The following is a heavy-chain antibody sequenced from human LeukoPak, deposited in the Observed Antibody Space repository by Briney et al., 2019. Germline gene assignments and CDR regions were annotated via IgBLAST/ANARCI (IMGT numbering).Heavy chain of an antibody. CDR1: GYTFTSYG. Sequence: ASVKVSCKASGYTFTSYGISWVRQAPGQGLEWMGWISAYNGNTNYAQKLQGRVTMTTDTSTSTAYMELSRLRSDDTAVYYCARAGEATNLYYYYYYCMDVWGKGTTVTVSS. V-gene: IGHV1-18*01. J-gene: IGHJ6*03. D-gene: IGHD5-12*01. CDR2: ISAYNGNT. CDR3: ARAGEATNLYYYYYYCMDV.